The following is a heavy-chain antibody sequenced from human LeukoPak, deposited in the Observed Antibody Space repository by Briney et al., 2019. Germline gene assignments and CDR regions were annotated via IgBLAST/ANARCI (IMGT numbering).Heavy chain of an antibody. CDR3: ATGHSYGYEY. Sequence: GGSLRLSCAASGFTFSTFWMHWVRQAPGKGLVWVSLIKGDGRSTNYADSVKGRFTISRDNAKTTVYLQMNSLRAEDTAVYYCATGHSYGYEYWGQGTLVTVSS. J-gene: IGHJ4*02. CDR2: IKGDGRST. CDR1: GFTFSTFW. V-gene: IGHV3-74*01. D-gene: IGHD5-18*01.